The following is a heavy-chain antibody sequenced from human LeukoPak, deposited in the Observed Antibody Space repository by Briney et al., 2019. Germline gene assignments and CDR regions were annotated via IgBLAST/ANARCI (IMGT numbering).Heavy chain of an antibody. CDR3: ASWGEGALDN. Sequence: GGSLRLSCEASGFTFNSYSMNWVRQAPGKGLEWISYISTSTTTIYYANSVKGRFTISRDNAKKSLYLQMNSLRVEDTGVYYCASWGEGALDNWGQGTLVTVSS. D-gene: IGHD1-26*01. CDR1: GFTFNSYS. J-gene: IGHJ4*02. CDR2: ISTSTTTI. V-gene: IGHV3-48*01.